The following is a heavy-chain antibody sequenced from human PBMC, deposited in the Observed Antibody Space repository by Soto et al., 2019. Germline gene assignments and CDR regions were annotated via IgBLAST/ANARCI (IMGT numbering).Heavy chain of an antibody. V-gene: IGHV4-61*01. CDR2: ISYSGNT. CDR1: GGSVSSGSYY. CDR3: ARYTTGGTDFDY. D-gene: IGHD1-1*01. Sequence: QVQLQESGPGLVKPSETLSLTCTVSGGSVSSGSYYWSWIRQPPGKGLEWIGYISYSGNTNYNSSLKSRVTISKDTSENQFSLKVNSVTAADTAVYYCARYTTGGTDFDYWGQGTLVTVSS. J-gene: IGHJ4*02.